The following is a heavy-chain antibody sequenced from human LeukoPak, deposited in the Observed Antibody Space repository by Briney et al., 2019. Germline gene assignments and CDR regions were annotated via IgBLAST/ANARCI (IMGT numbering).Heavy chain of an antibody. Sequence: GGSLRLSCVASGFTFTDHSMDWVRQAPGKGLEWVGRCRDKANSYTTEYAASVKGRLTISRDDSKNTLYLQINSLKTEDTAVYYCTTVGLSGYYDRNGYYYFDYWGQGTLVTVSS. CDR2: CRDKANSYTT. D-gene: IGHD3-22*01. V-gene: IGHV3-72*01. CDR3: TTVGLSGYYDRNGYYYFDY. CDR1: GFTFTDHS. J-gene: IGHJ4*02.